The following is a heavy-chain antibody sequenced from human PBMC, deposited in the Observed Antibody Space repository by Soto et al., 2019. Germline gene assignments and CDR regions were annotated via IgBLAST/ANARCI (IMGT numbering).Heavy chain of an antibody. Sequence: SAILSLACTVSGGSISSYYWSWIRQPAGKGLEWIGRIYTSGSTNYNPSLKSRVTMSVDTSKNQFSLKLSSVTAADTAVYYCARESPDYYYDNSGNFDYWGQGTLVTVS. CDR1: GGSISSYY. D-gene: IGHD3-22*01. CDR3: ARESPDYYYDNSGNFDY. V-gene: IGHV4-4*07. J-gene: IGHJ4*02. CDR2: IYTSGST.